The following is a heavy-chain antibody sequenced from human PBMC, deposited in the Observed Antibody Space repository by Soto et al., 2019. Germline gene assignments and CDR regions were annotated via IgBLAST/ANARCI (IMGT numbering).Heavy chain of an antibody. CDR1: GFTFDDYS. V-gene: IGHV3-43*01. CDR2: ISWDGRST. D-gene: IGHD4-4*01. J-gene: IGHJ4*02. CDR3: GRDGAVTDYTYLDY. Sequence: EVQLVEFGGVVIQPGGSLRLSCAASGFTFDDYSMHWVRQAPGKGLEWVSLISWDGRSTYYADSVKGRFTISRDNSRSSLYLQMNSLTTEDTAFYYCGRDGAVTDYTYLDYWGQGALVTVSS.